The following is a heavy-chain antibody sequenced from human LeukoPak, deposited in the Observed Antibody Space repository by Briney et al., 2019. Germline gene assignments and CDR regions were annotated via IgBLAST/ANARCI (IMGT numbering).Heavy chain of an antibody. CDR2: IYPGDSDT. Sequence: YWSWIRQHPGKGLEWMGIIYPGDSDTRYSPSFQGQVTISADKSISTAYLQWSSLKASDTAMYYCARHIDSYGGYFDYWGQGTLVTVSS. CDR1: YW. J-gene: IGHJ4*02. CDR3: ARHIDSYGGYFDY. V-gene: IGHV5-51*01. D-gene: IGHD5-18*01.